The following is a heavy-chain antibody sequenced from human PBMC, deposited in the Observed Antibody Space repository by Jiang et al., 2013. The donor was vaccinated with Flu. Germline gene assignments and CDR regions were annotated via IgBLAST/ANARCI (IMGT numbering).Heavy chain of an antibody. Sequence: QAPGQGLEWMEGSSLSLVQQTTHRSSQGRVTITADESTSTAYMELSSLRSEDTAVYYCARGDAFDIWGQGTMVTVSS. J-gene: IGHJ3*02. CDR3: ARGDAFDI. V-gene: IGHV1-69*01. CDR2: SSLSLVQ.